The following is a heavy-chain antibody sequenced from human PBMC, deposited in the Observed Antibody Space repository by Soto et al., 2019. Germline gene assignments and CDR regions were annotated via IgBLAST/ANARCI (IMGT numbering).Heavy chain of an antibody. CDR3: ARSGYSLYYYGMDV. CDR2: ISYDGSNK. CDR1: GFTFSSYA. J-gene: IGHJ6*02. D-gene: IGHD5-18*01. V-gene: IGHV3-30-3*01. Sequence: GGSLRLSCAASGFTFSSYAMHWVHQAPGKGLEWVAVISYDGSNKYYADSVKGRFTISRDNSKNTLYLQMNSLRAEDTAVYYCARSGYSLYYYGMDVCGQGTTVTVSS.